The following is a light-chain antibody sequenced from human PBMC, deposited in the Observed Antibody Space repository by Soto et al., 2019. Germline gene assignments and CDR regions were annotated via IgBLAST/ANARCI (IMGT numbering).Light chain of an antibody. J-gene: IGLJ1*01. CDR1: SSVVGGSNY. CDR2: EVS. Sequence: QSVLTQPPSASGSPGQSVTISCTGTSSVVGGSNYVSWYQQHPDKAPKLMIYEVSKRPSGVPDRFSGSKSGNTASLTVSGLQAEDEADYYCSSYAGSTPYVFGTGTEVTVL. CDR3: SSYAGSTPYV. V-gene: IGLV2-8*01.